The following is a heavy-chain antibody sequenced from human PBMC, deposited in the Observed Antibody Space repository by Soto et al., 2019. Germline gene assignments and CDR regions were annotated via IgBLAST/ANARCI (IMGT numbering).Heavy chain of an antibody. CDR2: IIPIFGTA. V-gene: IGHV1-69*13. J-gene: IGHJ5*02. CDR3: ARVDGYNYGNWFDP. Sequence: AVKVSCKASGGTFSSYAISWVRQAPGQGLEWMGGIIPIFGTANYAQKFQGRVTITADESTSTAYMELSSLRSEDTAVYYCARVDGYNYGNWFDPWGQGTLVTVSS. CDR1: GGTFSSYA. D-gene: IGHD5-12*01.